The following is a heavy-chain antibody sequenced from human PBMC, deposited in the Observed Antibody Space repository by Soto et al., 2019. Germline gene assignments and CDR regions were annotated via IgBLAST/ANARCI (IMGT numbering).Heavy chain of an antibody. Sequence: PSETLSLTCTVSGGSIRSYYWSWIRQPAGKPLEWIGRIYTSGTTNYNPSLKSRVTMSVDTSKNQFSLNLSSVTAADTAAYYCAREGASGFGMDVWGQGTTVTVSS. J-gene: IGHJ6*02. CDR1: GGSIRSYY. D-gene: IGHD1-26*01. CDR2: IYTSGTT. V-gene: IGHV4-4*07. CDR3: AREGASGFGMDV.